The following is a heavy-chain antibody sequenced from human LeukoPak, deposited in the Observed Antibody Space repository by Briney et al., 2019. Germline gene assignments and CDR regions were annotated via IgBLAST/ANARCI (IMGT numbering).Heavy chain of an antibody. J-gene: IGHJ4*02. CDR3: VRGRGYSYGLDY. CDR1: GGSFSGYY. D-gene: IGHD5-18*01. CDR2: INHSGST. V-gene: IGHV4-34*01. Sequence: SGTLSLTSALYGGSFSGYYWSCISDTPRKRLGWIGEINHSGSTNYTPSLKSRVTISVDTSKNQFSLKLSSVPAADTAVYYCVRGRGYSYGLDYWGEGTLVTVPS.